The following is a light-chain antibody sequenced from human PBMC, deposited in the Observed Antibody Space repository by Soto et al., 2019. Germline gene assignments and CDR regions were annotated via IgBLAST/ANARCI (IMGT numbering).Light chain of an antibody. V-gene: IGKV3-20*01. CDR1: QSVSASY. CDR3: QQYGSSPLT. J-gene: IGKJ4*01. CDR2: GAS. Sequence: EIVLTQSPGTLSLSPGERGTLSCRASQSVSASYLAWYQQKPGQAPRLLIYGASSRATGTPDRFSGSGSGTQFTLTISRLEPEDVAVYYCQQYGSSPLTFGGGTKVEIK.